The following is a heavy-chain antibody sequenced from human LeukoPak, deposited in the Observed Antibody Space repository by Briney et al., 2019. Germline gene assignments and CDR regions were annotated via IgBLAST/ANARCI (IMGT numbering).Heavy chain of an antibody. CDR2: IYTSGST. CDR3: ARGQQLPRDYYYYMDV. J-gene: IGHJ6*03. V-gene: IGHV4-4*07. D-gene: IGHD6-13*01. Sequence: SETLSLTCTVSGGSLSSYYWSWIRQPAGKGLEWIGRIYTSGSTNYNPSLKSRVTMSVDTSKNQFSLKLSSVTAADTAVYYCARGQQLPRDYYYYMDVWGKGTTVTVSS. CDR1: GGSLSSYY.